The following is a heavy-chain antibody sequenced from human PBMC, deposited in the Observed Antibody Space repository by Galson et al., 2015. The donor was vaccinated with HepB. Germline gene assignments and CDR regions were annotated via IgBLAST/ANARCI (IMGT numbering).Heavy chain of an antibody. V-gene: IGHV3-48*01. Sequence: SLRLSCAASGLTFSSYSLHWVRQAPGKGLEWVSYISSDSTTIYYADSVRGRFTIARDNAKNSLYLQMNSLRVEDTAVYYCSLGVVTAIDEGDSWGQGTLVTVSS. D-gene: IGHD2-21*02. CDR3: SLGVVTAIDEGDS. CDR2: ISSDSTTI. CDR1: GLTFSSYS. J-gene: IGHJ4*02.